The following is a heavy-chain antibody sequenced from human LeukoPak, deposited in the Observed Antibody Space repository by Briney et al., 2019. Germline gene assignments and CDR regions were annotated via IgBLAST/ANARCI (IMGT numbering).Heavy chain of an antibody. CDR3: ARDLGYSGYDRSYGMDV. CDR1: GFTFSSYA. V-gene: IGHV3-23*01. Sequence: GGSLRLSCAASGFTFSSYAMSWVRQAPGKGLEWVSAISGSGGSTYYADSVKGRFTISRDNSKNTLYLQMNSLRAEDTAVYYCARDLGYSGYDRSYGMDVWGQGTTVTVSS. J-gene: IGHJ6*02. CDR2: ISGSGGST. D-gene: IGHD5-12*01.